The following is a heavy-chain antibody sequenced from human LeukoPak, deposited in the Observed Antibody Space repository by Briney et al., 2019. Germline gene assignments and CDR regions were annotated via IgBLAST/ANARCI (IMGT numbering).Heavy chain of an antibody. CDR1: GGSFSGYY. V-gene: IGHV4-34*01. J-gene: IGHJ4*02. CDR2: INHSGST. D-gene: IGHD6-19*01. Sequence: SETLSLTCAVYGGSFSGYYWSWIRQPPGKGLEWIGEINHSGSTNHNPSLKSRVTISVDTSKNQFSLKLSSVTAADTAVYYCARGLSRYSSGWYGFDYWGQGTLVTVSS. CDR3: ARGLSRYSSGWYGFDY.